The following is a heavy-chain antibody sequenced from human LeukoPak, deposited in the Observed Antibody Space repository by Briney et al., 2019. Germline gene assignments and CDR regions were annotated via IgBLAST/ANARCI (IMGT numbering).Heavy chain of an antibody. V-gene: IGHV3-30*02. J-gene: IGHJ5*02. CDR1: GFTFSSYG. CDR2: IRYDGSNK. Sequence: GGSLRLSCAASGFTFSSYGMHWVRQAPGKGLAWVAFIRYDGSNKYYADSVKGRFTISRDNSKNTLYLQMNSLRAEDTAVYYCAKVFNYYDSSPSPQFDPWGQGTLVTVSS. D-gene: IGHD3-22*01. CDR3: AKVFNYYDSSPSPQFDP.